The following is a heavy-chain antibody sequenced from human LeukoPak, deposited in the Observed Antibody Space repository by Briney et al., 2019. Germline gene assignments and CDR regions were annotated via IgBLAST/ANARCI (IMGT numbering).Heavy chain of an antibody. D-gene: IGHD6-13*01. V-gene: IGHV3-30*18. CDR2: ISYDGSNK. J-gene: IGHJ4*02. CDR1: GLTFSSYD. Sequence: PGGSLRLSCAASGLTFSSYDMHWVRQAPGKGLEWVAVISYDGSNKYYADSVKGRFTISRDNSKNTLYLQMNSLRAEDTAVYYCAKGYSSSWYYFDYWGQGTLVTVSS. CDR3: AKGYSSSWYYFDY.